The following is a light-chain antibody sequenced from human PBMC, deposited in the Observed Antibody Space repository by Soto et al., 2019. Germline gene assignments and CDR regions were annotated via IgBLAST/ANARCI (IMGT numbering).Light chain of an antibody. Sequence: EIGMTQSPCTLSVSPGERVTLSCRASQSVGNNLAWHQQKPGQAPRLLIYGASTRATGFPARFSGSGSGTEFTLTISSLQSEDFAVYYCQQYDGSTVTFGQGTRLEI. CDR2: GAS. J-gene: IGKJ5*01. V-gene: IGKV3-15*01. CDR1: QSVGNN. CDR3: QQYDGSTVT.